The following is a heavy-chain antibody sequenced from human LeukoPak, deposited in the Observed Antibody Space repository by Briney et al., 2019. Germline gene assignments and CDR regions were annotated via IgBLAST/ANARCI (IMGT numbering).Heavy chain of an antibody. D-gene: IGHD3-10*01. CDR3: ARDAGRVASLDY. Sequence: GSLRLSCAASGFSFSNYGMHWVRPAPGKGLEWVAVIWYDGSNAYYADSVKGRFTISRDNSKNTLYLQMNTLRDEDTAVYYCARDAGRVASLDYWGQGTLVTVSS. J-gene: IGHJ4*02. CDR2: IWYDGSNA. CDR1: GFSFSNYG. V-gene: IGHV3-33*01.